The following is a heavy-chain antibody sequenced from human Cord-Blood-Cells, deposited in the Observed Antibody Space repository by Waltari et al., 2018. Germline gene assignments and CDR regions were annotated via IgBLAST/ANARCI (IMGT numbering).Heavy chain of an antibody. J-gene: IGHJ4*02. CDR1: RYTFTGYY. Sequence: QVQLVQSGAEVQKPGASVTVSCKASRYTFTGYYMHWVRQAPGQGLEWRGWINPNSGGTNYEQKFQGRVTMTRDTSISTAYMELSRLRSDDTAVYYCARLREYSSSFDYWGQGTLVTVSS. CDR3: ARLREYSSSFDY. D-gene: IGHD6-6*01. CDR2: INPNSGGT. V-gene: IGHV1-2*02.